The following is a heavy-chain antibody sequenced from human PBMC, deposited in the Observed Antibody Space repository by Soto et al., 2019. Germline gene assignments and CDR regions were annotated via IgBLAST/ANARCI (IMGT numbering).Heavy chain of an antibody. Sequence: GGSLRLSWAASGFTFGDYGMHRVSQAKGKGLEWVAVISYDGSNKYYADSVKGRFTISRDNSKNTLYLQMNSLRAEDTAVYYWAKNDYEVSRGGGDVWGQGTTVTV. D-gene: IGHD5-12*01. CDR1: GFTFGDYG. CDR3: AKNDYEVSRGGGDV. CDR2: ISYDGSNK. V-gene: IGHV3-30*18. J-gene: IGHJ6*02.